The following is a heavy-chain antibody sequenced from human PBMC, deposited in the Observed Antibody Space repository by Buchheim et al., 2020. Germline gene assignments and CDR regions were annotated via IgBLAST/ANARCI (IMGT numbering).Heavy chain of an antibody. Sequence: QVQLQESGPGLVKPSGTLSLTCAVSGGSISSSNWWSWVRQAPGKGLEWIGEISHSGSAIYNPSLQSRVTISVDKSKNQFSLRLSSVTAADTAMYYCARVVGYANYYFDYWGQGTL. CDR1: GGSISSSNW. J-gene: IGHJ4*02. D-gene: IGHD2-2*01. CDR3: ARVVGYANYYFDY. CDR2: ISHSGSA. V-gene: IGHV4-4*02.